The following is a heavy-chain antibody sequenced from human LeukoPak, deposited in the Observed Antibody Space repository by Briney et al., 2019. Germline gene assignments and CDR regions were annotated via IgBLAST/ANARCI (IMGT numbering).Heavy chain of an antibody. CDR1: GYTLTELS. CDR3: ATEGVVPAARLSLHYYYYGMDV. V-gene: IGHV1-24*01. CDR2: FDPEDGET. Sequence: GASVTVSCKVSGYTLTELSMHWVRQAPGKGLEWMGGFDPEDGETIYAQKFQGRVTMTEDASTDTAYMELSSLRSEDTAVYYCATEGVVPAARLSLHYYYYGMDVWGQGTTVTVSS. D-gene: IGHD2-2*01. J-gene: IGHJ6*02.